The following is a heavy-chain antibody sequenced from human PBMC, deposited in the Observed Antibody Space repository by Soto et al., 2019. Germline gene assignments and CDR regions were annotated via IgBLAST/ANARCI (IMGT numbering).Heavy chain of an antibody. Sequence: EVQLVESGGGLVQPGGSLRLSCAASGFTFSSYWMSWVRQAPGKGLEWVANIKQDGSEKYYVDSVKGRFTISRDNAKNSLYLQMNSLRAEDTAVYYCARLRWFGELLLPSYYVDYWGQGTLVTVSS. J-gene: IGHJ4*02. V-gene: IGHV3-7*05. CDR2: IKQDGSEK. CDR1: GFTFSSYW. D-gene: IGHD3-10*01. CDR3: ARLRWFGELLLPSYYVDY.